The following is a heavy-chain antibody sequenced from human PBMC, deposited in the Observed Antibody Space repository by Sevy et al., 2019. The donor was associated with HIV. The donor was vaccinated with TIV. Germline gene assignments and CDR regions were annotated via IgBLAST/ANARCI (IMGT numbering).Heavy chain of an antibody. CDR3: ARGGGYFDDGFDI. CDR1: GGSISSYY. Sequence: SETLSLTCTVSGGSISSYYCTWIRQPAGKGLEWIGRIYTSGSTNYNPSLKSRVTMSVDTSKKQFSLNLSSVTAADTAVYYFARGGGYFDDGFDIWGQGTMVTVSS. D-gene: IGHD3-10*01. CDR2: IYTSGST. V-gene: IGHV4-4*07. J-gene: IGHJ3*02.